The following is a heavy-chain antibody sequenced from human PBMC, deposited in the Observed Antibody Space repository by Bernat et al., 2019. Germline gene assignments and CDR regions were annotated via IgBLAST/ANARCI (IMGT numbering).Heavy chain of an antibody. V-gene: IGHV3-30*03. J-gene: IGHJ4*03. CDR3: TGSADGGRFDY. CDR1: GFTFSSYG. Sequence: QVQLVESGGGVVQPGRSLRLSCAASGFTFSSYGMHWVRQAPGKGLEWVAVISYDGSNECYAGSGKGRVTISGEKCKSTLYLQMNSVGGEETAVCYCTGSADGGRFDYGGQGT. CDR2: ISYDGSNE. D-gene: IGHD1-14*01.